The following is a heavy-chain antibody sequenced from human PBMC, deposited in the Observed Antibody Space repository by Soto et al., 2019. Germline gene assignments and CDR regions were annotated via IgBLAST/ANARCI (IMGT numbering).Heavy chain of an antibody. CDR2: TGASGSYP. V-gene: IGHV3-23*01. J-gene: IGHJ4*02. CDR1: GFTFSTFA. CDR3: AKAAGSWDSRNRHSDH. Sequence: EVQLLESGGGLVQPGGSLRLSCAASGFTFSTFAMSWVRQAPGKGLEWVSGTGASGSYPHYADSVKGRFTISRDNSKNTLYLQMNTLRVEDTGVYYCAKAAGSWDSRNRHSDHWGQGTLVTVSS. D-gene: IGHD1-26*01.